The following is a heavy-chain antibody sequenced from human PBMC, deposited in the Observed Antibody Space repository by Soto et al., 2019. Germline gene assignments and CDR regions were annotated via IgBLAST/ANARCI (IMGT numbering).Heavy chain of an antibody. CDR2: ISAGNGNT. J-gene: IGHJ3*02. D-gene: IGHD2-21*01. Sequence: ASVKVSCKASGYTFTSYAMHWVRQAPGQRLEWMGWISAGNGNTKYSQKFQGRVTITRDTSASTAYMELSSLRSEDTAVYYCASQIYCGPDAFDIWGQGTMVTVSS. CDR3: ASQIYCGPDAFDI. CDR1: GYTFTSYA. V-gene: IGHV1-3*01.